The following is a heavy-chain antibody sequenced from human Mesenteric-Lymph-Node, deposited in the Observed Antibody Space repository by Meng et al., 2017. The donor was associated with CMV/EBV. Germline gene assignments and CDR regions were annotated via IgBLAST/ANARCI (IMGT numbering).Heavy chain of an antibody. Sequence: SVKVSCKASGGTFSSYAISWVRQAPGQGLEWMGGIIPILGIANYAQKFQGRVTITADKSTSTAYMELSSLRSDDTAVYYCARAGYSYGFIGMDVWGQGTTVTVSS. J-gene: IGHJ6*02. CDR3: ARAGYSYGFIGMDV. D-gene: IGHD5-18*01. V-gene: IGHV1-69*10. CDR1: GGTFSSYA. CDR2: IIPILGIA.